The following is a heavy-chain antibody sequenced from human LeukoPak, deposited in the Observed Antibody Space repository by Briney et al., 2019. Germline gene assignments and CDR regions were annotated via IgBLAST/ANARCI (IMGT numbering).Heavy chain of an antibody. J-gene: IGHJ4*02. CDR2: IYTSGST. Sequence: PSETPSLTCTVSGGSISSYYWSWIRQPAGKGLEWIGRIYTSGSTNYNPSLKSRVTMSVDTSKNQFSLKLSSVTAADTAVYYCARGEPRVWGSYRSPNYFDYWGQGTLVTVSS. V-gene: IGHV4-4*07. D-gene: IGHD3-16*02. CDR3: ARGEPRVWGSYRSPNYFDY. CDR1: GGSISSYY.